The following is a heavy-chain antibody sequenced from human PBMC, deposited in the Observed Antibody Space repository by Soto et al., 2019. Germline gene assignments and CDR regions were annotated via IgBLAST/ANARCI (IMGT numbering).Heavy chain of an antibody. CDR3: ARDPFSQYSHETSGFHN. Sequence: XXSLRLSCAASGFSVSSNYMHWVRQSPGKGLEWFSVIYSGGDTHYTDSVKGRFTVSRDTSENTLFLEMKSLRAEETAIYYCARDPFSQYSHETSGFHNWGLGTLVTVSS. J-gene: IGHJ4*02. V-gene: IGHV3-53*01. CDR2: IYSGGDT. CDR1: GFSVSSNY. D-gene: IGHD3-22*01.